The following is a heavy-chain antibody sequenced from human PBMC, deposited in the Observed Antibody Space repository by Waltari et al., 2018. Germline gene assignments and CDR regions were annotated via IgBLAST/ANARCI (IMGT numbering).Heavy chain of an antibody. CDR2: INHSGDT. J-gene: IGHJ4*02. Sequence: QVQLQQWGAGLLEPSETLSVTCAVSGGSFAGYYWTWIRQSPGMGLEWSGEINHSGDTDYNPSLKSRVIISVDTPKRQFSLRLSSVTAADTAVYYCARLRRSNWSFEVWGQGTLVTVSS. V-gene: IGHV4-34*01. CDR1: GGSFAGYY. D-gene: IGHD6-13*01. CDR3: ARLRRSNWSFEV.